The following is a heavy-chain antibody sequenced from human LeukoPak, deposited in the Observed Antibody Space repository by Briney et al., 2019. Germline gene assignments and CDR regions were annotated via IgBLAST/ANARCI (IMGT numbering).Heavy chain of an antibody. CDR1: GYTFTNYY. CDR2: INPNNSDT. V-gene: IGHV1-2*02. J-gene: IGHJ6*03. Sequence: ASVKVSCKASGYTFTNYYIHWVRQAPGQGLEWMGWINPNNSDTNYAQKFHGRVTMTRGTSISTAYMELSRLKSDDTAVYYCARLVWGVDYYYYYMDVWGQGTLVTVSS. D-gene: IGHD3-10*01. CDR3: ARLVWGVDYYYYYMDV.